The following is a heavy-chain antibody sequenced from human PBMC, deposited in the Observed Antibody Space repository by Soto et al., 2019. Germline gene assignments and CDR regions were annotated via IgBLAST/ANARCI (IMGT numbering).Heavy chain of an antibody. CDR3: ARRTGLRHHRRSQYHGIYG. D-gene: IGHD1-1*01. Sequence: QDCCTAPGYPFTSYYMHWVRHAPGQGLAWMGIINPSGGSTSYAQKFQGRVTMTRDTSTSTVYMELSSLRSEDTAVYYCARRTGLRHHRRSQYHGIYGWGHWDPVTV. J-gene: IGHJ6*02. V-gene: IGHV1-46*01. CDR2: INPSGGST. CDR1: GYPFTSYY.